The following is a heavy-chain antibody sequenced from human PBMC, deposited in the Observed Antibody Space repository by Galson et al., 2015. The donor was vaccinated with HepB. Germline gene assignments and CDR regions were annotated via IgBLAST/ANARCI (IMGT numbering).Heavy chain of an antibody. J-gene: IGHJ5*02. CDR3: ARGIPEDRSNWYQPITVTWLDP. CDR1: GFTFNSYA. V-gene: IGHV3-30*04. Sequence: SLRLSCAASGFTFNSYAIHWVRQAPGKGLEWVAVISYDGSNKYYADSVKGRFTISRDNSKSILFLQVSSLRGEDTAVYYCARGIPEDRSNWYQPITVTWLDPWGQGTRVTVSS. CDR2: ISYDGSNK. D-gene: IGHD6-13*01.